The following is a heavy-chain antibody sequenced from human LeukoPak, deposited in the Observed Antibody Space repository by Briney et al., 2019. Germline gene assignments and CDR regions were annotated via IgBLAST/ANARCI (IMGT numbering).Heavy chain of an antibody. V-gene: IGHV3-9*01. CDR2: ISWNSGSI. J-gene: IGHJ4*02. CDR3: AKVLHCSGGSCCEY. Sequence: GGSLRLSCAASGFTFGDYAMRWVRQAPGKGLEWVSGISWNSGSIGYADSVKGRFTISRDNSKNTLYLQMNSLRAEDTAVYYCAKVLHCSGGSCCEYWGQGTLVTVSS. CDR1: GFTFGDYA. D-gene: IGHD2-15*01.